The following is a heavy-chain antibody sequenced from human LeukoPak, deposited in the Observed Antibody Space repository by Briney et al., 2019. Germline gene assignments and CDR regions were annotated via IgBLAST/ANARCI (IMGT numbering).Heavy chain of an antibody. Sequence: GGSLRLFCAASGFIFINYAMSWVRQAPGRGLEGVSAITGSGGSTYYAGSVKGRFTISRDNSKNTIYLQMNSLRAEDTAVYYCAKWGDYDVLTGYYVSDYWGQGTLVTVSS. CDR1: GFIFINYA. CDR3: AKWGDYDVLTGYYVSDY. D-gene: IGHD3-9*01. V-gene: IGHV3-23*01. J-gene: IGHJ4*02. CDR2: ITGSGGST.